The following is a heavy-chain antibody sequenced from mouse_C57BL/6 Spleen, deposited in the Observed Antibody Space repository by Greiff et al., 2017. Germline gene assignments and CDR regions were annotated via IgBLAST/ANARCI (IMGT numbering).Heavy chain of an antibody. D-gene: IGHD2-3*01. CDR3: ARLDGHWDYFDY. CDR2: IDPSDSET. J-gene: IGHJ2*01. Sequence: QVQLQQPGAELVRPGSSVKLSCKASGYTFTSYWMHWVKQRPIQGLEWIGNIDPSDSETHYNQKFKDKATLTVDKSSSTAYMQLSSLTSEDSAVYYCARLDGHWDYFDYWGQGTTLTVSS. CDR1: GYTFTSYW. V-gene: IGHV1-52*01.